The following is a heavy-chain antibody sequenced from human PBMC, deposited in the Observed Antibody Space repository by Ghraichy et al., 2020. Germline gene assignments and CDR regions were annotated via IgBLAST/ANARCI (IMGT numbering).Heavy chain of an antibody. Sequence: LTCAASGFTFTSNAMSWVRQTPGKGLEWVSGISGGGTTTYYADSVKGRFTISRDNSKNTLYLQMSSLGVEDTAVYYCAKLEWEVLRGAFDIWGQGTVVTVSS. V-gene: IGHV3-23*01. CDR1: GFTFTSNA. J-gene: IGHJ3*02. CDR3: AKLEWEVLRGAFDI. D-gene: IGHD3-3*01. CDR2: ISGGGTTT.